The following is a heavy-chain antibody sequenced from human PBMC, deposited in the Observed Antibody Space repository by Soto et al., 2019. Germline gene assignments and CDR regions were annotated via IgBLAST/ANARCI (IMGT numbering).Heavy chain of an antibody. J-gene: IGHJ6*02. CDR2: IYSGGST. D-gene: IGHD3-10*01. V-gene: IGHV3-66*01. CDR3: TAHRSSITLRRGVIIGDYYYSGMDV. CDR1: GFTVSSNY. Sequence: GGSLRLSCAASGFTVSSNYMSWVRQAPGKGLEWVSVIYSGGSTYYADSVKGRFTISRDDSRSIAFLQMTSLKTEVTAVYYCTAHRSSITLRRGVIIGDYYYSGMDVWGQGTPVTVSS.